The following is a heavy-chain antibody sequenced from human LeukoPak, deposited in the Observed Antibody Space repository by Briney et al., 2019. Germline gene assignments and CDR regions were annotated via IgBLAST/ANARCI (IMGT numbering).Heavy chain of an antibody. CDR2: MYIGGST. J-gene: IGHJ5*02. CDR1: GGSISSHY. CDR3: ARYLRSNWFDP. V-gene: IGHV4-4*07. Sequence: SETLSLTCTVSGGSISSHYLSWIRQPAGKGLEWIGRMYIGGSTSYNPSLKSRVTMSVDTSKNQFSLNLSSVTAADTAVYYCARYLRSNWFDPWGQGTLVTVSS.